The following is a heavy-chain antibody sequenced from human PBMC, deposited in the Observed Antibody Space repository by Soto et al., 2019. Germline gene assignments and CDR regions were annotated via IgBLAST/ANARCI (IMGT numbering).Heavy chain of an antibody. Sequence: VGSLRLSCAASGFIFSDHYMDWVRQAPGKGLEWVGRTRNKANSHTTEYAASVKGRFTISRDDSKNSLYLQMNSLKIEDTAVYYCARATTVTDYWGQGTQGTVS. D-gene: IGHD4-17*01. CDR1: GFIFSDHY. CDR3: ARATTVTDY. J-gene: IGHJ4*02. CDR2: TRNKANSHTT. V-gene: IGHV3-72*01.